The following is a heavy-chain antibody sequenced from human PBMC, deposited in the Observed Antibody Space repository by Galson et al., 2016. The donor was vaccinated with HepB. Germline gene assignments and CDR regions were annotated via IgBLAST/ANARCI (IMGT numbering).Heavy chain of an antibody. V-gene: IGHV3-30*18. CDR3: AKGGASGTYTNWFDP. D-gene: IGHD2-2*02. CDR1: GFIFNTYG. CDR2: ISSDGMKR. Sequence: SLRLSCAASGFIFNTYGMHWVRQAPGQGPEWVAVISSDGMKRNYADSLKGRFTVSRDNSKNTLYLEVHVLKTEDTAIYYCAKGGASGTYTNWFDPWGQGTLLIVSS. J-gene: IGHJ5*02.